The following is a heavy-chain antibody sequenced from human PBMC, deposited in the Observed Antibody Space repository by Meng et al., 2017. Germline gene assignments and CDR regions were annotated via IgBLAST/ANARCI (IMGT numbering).Heavy chain of an antibody. CDR3: ARGKDCDIWTGRKLYGMDV. D-gene: IGHD3-9*01. J-gene: IGHJ6*02. CDR1: GFTFADYD. V-gene: IGHV3-9*01. CDR2: ISWNGGSI. Sequence: SLKISCAASGFTFADYDMHWVRQAPGKGLEWVPGISWNGGSIGYADSVKGRFTISRDNAKNTLYLQMNSLRAEDTAVYYCARGKDCDIWTGRKLYGMDVWGQGTTVTVSS.